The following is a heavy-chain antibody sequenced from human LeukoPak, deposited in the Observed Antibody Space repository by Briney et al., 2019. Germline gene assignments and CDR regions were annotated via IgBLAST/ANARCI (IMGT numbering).Heavy chain of an antibody. J-gene: IGHJ4*02. D-gene: IGHD3-22*01. CDR3: AKGQLGVVVVTYFDY. CDR2: ISYDGSNK. V-gene: IGHV3-30*18. Sequence: QAGGSLRLSCAASDFTFSFYWMTWVRQAPGKGLEWVAVISYDGSNKYYADSVKGRFTISRDNSKNTLYLQMNSLRAEDTAVYYCAKGQLGVVVVTYFDYWGQGTLVTVSS. CDR1: DFTFSFYW.